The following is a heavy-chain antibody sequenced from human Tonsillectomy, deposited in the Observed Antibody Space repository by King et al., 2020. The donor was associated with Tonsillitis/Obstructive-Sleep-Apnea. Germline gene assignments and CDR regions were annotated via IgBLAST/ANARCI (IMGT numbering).Heavy chain of an antibody. V-gene: IGHV5-51*01. CDR3: ARVSVVVPAAITLVWYFDL. Sequence: VQLVESGAEVKKPGESLKISCKGSGYSFTSYWIGWVRQMPGKGLEWVGIIYPGDSDTRYSPSFQGQVTISADKSISTAYLQWSSLKASDTAMYYCARVSVVVPAAITLVWYFDLWGRGTLVTVSS. J-gene: IGHJ2*01. CDR1: GYSFTSYW. D-gene: IGHD2-2*02. CDR2: IYPGDSDT.